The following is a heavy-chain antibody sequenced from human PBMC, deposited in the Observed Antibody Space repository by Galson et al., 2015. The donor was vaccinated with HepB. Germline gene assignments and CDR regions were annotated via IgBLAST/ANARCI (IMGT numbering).Heavy chain of an antibody. CDR2: IKRDGTEK. Sequence: SLRLSCAASGFTFSGHWMSWIRQAPGKGLEWVANIKRDGTEKYYVDSVKGRFTISRDNAQNSLFLQMNSLRAEDTAVYYCARDPRYCQISTCRGDAFDVWGQGARVTVSS. CDR1: GFTFSGHW. J-gene: IGHJ3*01. CDR3: ARDPRYCQISTCRGDAFDV. D-gene: IGHD3-3*02. V-gene: IGHV3-7*03.